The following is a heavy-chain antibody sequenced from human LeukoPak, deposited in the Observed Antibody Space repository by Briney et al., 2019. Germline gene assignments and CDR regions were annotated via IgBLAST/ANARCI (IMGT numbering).Heavy chain of an antibody. CDR3: TRDRGYGDYGTTFDY. CDR1: GGSIRSSYYY. J-gene: IGHJ4*02. CDR2: IYYSGST. D-gene: IGHD4-17*01. Sequence: SETLSLTCTVSGGSIRSSYYYWGWIRQPPGKGLEWIGYIYYSGSTNYNPSLKSRVTISVDTSKNQFSLKLSSVTAADTAVYYCTRDRGYGDYGTTFDYWGQGTLVTVSS. V-gene: IGHV4-61*01.